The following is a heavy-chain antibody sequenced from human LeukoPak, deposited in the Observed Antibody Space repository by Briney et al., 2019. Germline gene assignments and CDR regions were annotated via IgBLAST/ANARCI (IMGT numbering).Heavy chain of an antibody. CDR1: GFTFSSYS. J-gene: IGHJ4*02. CDR3: AKDITIFGVVIGGDFDY. V-gene: IGHV3-23*01. D-gene: IGHD3-3*01. Sequence: GRSLRLSCAASGFTFSSYSMHWVRQAPGKGLEWVSAIIGSGGSTYYADSVKGRFTISRDNSKNTLYLQMNSLRAEDTAVYYCAKDITIFGVVIGGDFDYWGQRTLVTVSS. CDR2: IIGSGGST.